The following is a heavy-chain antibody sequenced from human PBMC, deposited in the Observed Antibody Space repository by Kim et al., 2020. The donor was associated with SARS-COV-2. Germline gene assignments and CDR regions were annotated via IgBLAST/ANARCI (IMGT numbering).Heavy chain of an antibody. D-gene: IGHD3-22*01. V-gene: IGHV4-4*09. J-gene: IGHJ4*02. Sequence: SLKSRVTISVDTSKNPFSLKLSSVTAADTAVYYCASTYYYDSSGYYPFDYWGQGTLVTVSS. CDR3: ASTYYYDSSGYYPFDY.